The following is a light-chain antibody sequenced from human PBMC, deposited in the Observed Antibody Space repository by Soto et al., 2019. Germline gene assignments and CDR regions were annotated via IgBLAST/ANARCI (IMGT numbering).Light chain of an antibody. Sequence: EIVMTQSPATLSVSPGQGVTLSCRASQSVSSKLAWYQQKPGQAPRLLIYGASSRATGIPDRFSGSGSGTDFTLTISRLEPEDFAVYYCQQYGSSPWTFGQGTKVDIK. CDR2: GAS. CDR1: QSVSSK. CDR3: QQYGSSPWT. V-gene: IGKV3-20*01. J-gene: IGKJ1*01.